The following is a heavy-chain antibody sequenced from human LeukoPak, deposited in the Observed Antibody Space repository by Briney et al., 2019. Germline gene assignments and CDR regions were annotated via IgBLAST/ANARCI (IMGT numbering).Heavy chain of an antibody. D-gene: IGHD2-2*02. CDR2: ISGSGGTT. CDR1: GFTFRSDA. CDR3: AKHHCSSTICYRVFDF. J-gene: IGHJ4*02. V-gene: IGHV3-23*01. Sequence: GGSLRLSCAASGFTFRSDAMSWVRQAPGKGLEWVSGISGSGGTTYYADSVKGRFTISRDNSKNTLYLQMNSLRAEDTAVYYCAKHHCSSTICYRVFDFWGQGTLVTVSS.